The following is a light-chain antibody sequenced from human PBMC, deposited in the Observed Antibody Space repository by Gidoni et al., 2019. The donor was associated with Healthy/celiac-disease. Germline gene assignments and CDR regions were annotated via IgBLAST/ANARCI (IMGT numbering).Light chain of an antibody. CDR1: SSNIGSTT. CDR2: SNT. V-gene: IGLV1-44*01. J-gene: IGLJ2*01. CDR3: AAWDDSLNGPV. Sequence: QSVLTQPPSASGTPGQRVTISCSGSSSNIGSTTVNWYQQLPGTAPKLLIYSNTQRPSGVPDRFSGSKSGTSASLAISGLQSEDEADYDCAAWDDSLNGPVFGGGTKLTVL.